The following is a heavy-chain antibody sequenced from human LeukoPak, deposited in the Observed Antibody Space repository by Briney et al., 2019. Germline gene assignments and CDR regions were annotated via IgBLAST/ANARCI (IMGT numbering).Heavy chain of an antibody. CDR3: ARDPSIAAAGTGYYFDY. CDR1: GFTFSSYA. CDR2: ISYDGSNK. V-gene: IGHV3-30-3*01. J-gene: IGHJ4*02. Sequence: PGRSLRLSCAASGFTFSSYAMHWVRQAPGKGLEWVAVISYDGSNKYHADSVKGRFTISRDNSKNTLYLQMNSLRAEDTAVYYCARDPSIAAAGTGYYFDYWGQGTLVTVSS. D-gene: IGHD6-13*01.